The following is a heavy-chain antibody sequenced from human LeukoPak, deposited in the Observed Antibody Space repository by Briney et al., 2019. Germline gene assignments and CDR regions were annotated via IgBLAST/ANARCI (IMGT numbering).Heavy chain of an antibody. D-gene: IGHD3-3*01. Sequence: GASVKVSCKASGYTFTRYGISWVGQAPGQGREWMGWISAYNGNTNYAQKLQGRVTITTDTSTSTAYMELRSLRSDDTAVYYCARDQDYDFVYWGQGTLVTVSS. CDR3: ARDQDYDFVY. CDR2: ISAYNGNT. CDR1: GYTFTRYG. J-gene: IGHJ4*02. V-gene: IGHV1-18*04.